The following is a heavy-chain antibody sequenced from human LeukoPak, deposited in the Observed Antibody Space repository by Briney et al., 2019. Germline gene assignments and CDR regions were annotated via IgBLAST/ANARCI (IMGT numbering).Heavy chain of an antibody. CDR1: GYSFTSYC. CDR3: GMSGDRGPFQDDVFDV. V-gene: IGHV5-51*01. D-gene: IGHD1-26*01. CDR2: IYPGDSGP. Sequence: GESLKISCKASGYSFTSYCTGWVRQMPGKGLEWMGIIYPGDSGPTYSPSFQGQVTISDDKSINTAYLQWSSLLAADTAMYYCGMSGDRGPFQDDVFDVCGQGTMVTVST. J-gene: IGHJ3*01.